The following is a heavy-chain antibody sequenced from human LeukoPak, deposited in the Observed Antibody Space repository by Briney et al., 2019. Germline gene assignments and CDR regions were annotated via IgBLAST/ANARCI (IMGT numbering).Heavy chain of an antibody. CDR2: INPNSGDT. V-gene: IGHV1-2*02. Sequence: ASVKVSCKASGYTFTGYYIHWVRQAPGHGREWMGWINPNSGDTNYAQKFQDRVTMTRDTSINTAYMELSRLRSDDTAVYYCARDRGYSSSWPDYWGQGTLLTVSS. CDR3: ARDRGYSSSWPDY. J-gene: IGHJ4*02. CDR1: GYTFTGYY. D-gene: IGHD6-13*01.